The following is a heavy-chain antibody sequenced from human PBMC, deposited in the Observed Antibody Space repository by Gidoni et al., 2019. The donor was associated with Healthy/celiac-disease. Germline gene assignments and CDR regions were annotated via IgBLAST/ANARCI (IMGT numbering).Heavy chain of an antibody. V-gene: IGHV1-69*01. D-gene: IGHD3-3*01. CDR3: ARPRYDFWSKYYYYYYGMDV. CDR2: IIPIFGTA. Sequence: QVQLVQSGAEVKKPGSSVKGYCKASGGTVSSYAISWVRQAPGKGLEWMGGIIPIFGTANYAQKFQGSVTITADESTSTAYMELSSLRSEDTAVYYCARPRYDFWSKYYYYYYGMDVWVQGTTVTVSS. J-gene: IGHJ6*02. CDR1: GGTVSSYA.